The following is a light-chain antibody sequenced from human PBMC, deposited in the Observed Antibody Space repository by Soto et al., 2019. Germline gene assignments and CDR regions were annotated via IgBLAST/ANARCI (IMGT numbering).Light chain of an antibody. CDR3: QQVKSYL. J-gene: IGKJ2*01. CDR2: AAS. Sequence: DIQLTQSPSFLSASVGDRVTITCRASQGMNSFLAWYQQKPGKAPTLLMYAASSLQSGVPSRFSGSGSGTEFTLTISSLQPEDIATYYCQQVKSYLFGQGTRLEIK. CDR1: QGMNSF. V-gene: IGKV1-9*01.